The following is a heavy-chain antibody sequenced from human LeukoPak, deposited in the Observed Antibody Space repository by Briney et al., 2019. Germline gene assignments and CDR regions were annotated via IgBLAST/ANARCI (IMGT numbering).Heavy chain of an antibody. CDR2: IYPGDSDT. Sequence: GESLKISCKGSGYRFTNYWIGWVRQMPGKGLEWMGIIYPGDSDTRYSPSFQGQVTISADKSIRTAYLQWSSLKASDTAMYYCARGPYCSTTNCYSPYYYYYMSVWGRGTTVTVSS. D-gene: IGHD2-2*01. J-gene: IGHJ6*03. CDR1: GYRFTNYW. CDR3: ARGPYCSTTNCYSPYYYYYMSV. V-gene: IGHV5-51*01.